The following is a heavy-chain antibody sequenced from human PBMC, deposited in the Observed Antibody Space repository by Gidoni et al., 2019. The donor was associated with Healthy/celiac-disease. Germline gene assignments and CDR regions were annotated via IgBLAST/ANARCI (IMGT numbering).Heavy chain of an antibody. CDR1: GFTFGDYA. CDR2: IRSQAYGGTT. J-gene: IGHJ6*02. D-gene: IGHD6-13*01. Sequence: EVQLVESGGGLVQPGRSLRLSCTASGFTFGDYAMSWVRQAPGKGLEWVGFIRSQAYGGTTEYAASVKGRFTISRDDSKSIAYLQMNSLKTEDTAVYYCTRARIAAAGIIYYGMDVWGQGTTVTVSS. V-gene: IGHV3-49*04. CDR3: TRARIAAAGIIYYGMDV.